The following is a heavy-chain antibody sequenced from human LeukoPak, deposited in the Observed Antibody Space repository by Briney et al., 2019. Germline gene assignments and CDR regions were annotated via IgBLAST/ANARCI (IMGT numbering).Heavy chain of an antibody. Sequence: GGSLRLSCAASGFTFSSYAMSWVRQAPGKGLEWVSVISASGGSTYYADSVKGRFTISRDNSKNTVSLQMNSLRADDTAFYYCAKDQAFGVLPDWGQGTLVTASS. V-gene: IGHV3-23*01. J-gene: IGHJ4*02. CDR1: GFTFSSYA. CDR3: AKDQAFGVLPD. CDR2: ISASGGST. D-gene: IGHD3-3*01.